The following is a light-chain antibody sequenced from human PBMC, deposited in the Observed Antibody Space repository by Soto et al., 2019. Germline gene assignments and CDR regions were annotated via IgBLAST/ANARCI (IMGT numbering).Light chain of an antibody. J-gene: IGLJ2*01. CDR3: CSYAPSSTVV. Sequence: QSALTQPASVSGSPGQSITISCTGTSSDIGSYNLVSWYQQHPGKAPKLMIYEATKRPSGVSNRFSGSKSGNTASMTISGLQAEDEADYYCCSYAPSSTVVFGGGTKVTVL. V-gene: IGLV2-23*01. CDR1: SSDIGSYNL. CDR2: EAT.